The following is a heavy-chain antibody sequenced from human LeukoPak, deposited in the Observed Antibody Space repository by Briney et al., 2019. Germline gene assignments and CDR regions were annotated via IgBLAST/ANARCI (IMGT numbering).Heavy chain of an antibody. CDR1: GFTFSSYG. J-gene: IGHJ5*02. D-gene: IGHD2-2*01. V-gene: IGHV3-30*02. Sequence: GGSLRLSCAASGFTFSSYGMHWVRQAPGKGLEWVAFILYDGSNKYYADSVKGRFTISRDNSKNTLYLQMNSLRAEDTAVYYCAKLLVPAARMYNWFDPWGQGTLVTVS. CDR3: AKLLVPAARMYNWFDP. CDR2: ILYDGSNK.